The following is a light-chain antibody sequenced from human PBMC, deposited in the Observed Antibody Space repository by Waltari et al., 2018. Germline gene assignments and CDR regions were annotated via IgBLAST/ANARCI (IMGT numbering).Light chain of an antibody. CDR1: SGHSTYA. V-gene: IGLV4-69*01. CDR2: LNGGGSH. J-gene: IGLJ2*01. CDR3: QTWGTGVVV. Sequence: QLVLTQSPSASASLGASVKLTCTLSSGHSTYAIAWHQQQPEKGPRYLMKLNGGGSHIKGDGIPDRFSGSSSGAERYLTISSLQSEDEADYYCQTWGTGVVVFGGGTKLTVL.